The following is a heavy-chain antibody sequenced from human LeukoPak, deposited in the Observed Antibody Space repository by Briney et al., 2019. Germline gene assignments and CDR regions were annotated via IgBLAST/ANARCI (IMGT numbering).Heavy chain of an antibody. D-gene: IGHD3-10*01. CDR3: ARAYGSGSYYPTKRGDFDY. J-gene: IGHJ4*02. Sequence: GASVKVSCKASGYTFTSYYMHWVRQAPGQGLEWMGIINPSGGSTSYAQKFQGRVTMTRNTSISTAYMELSSLRSEDTAVYYCARAYGSGSYYPTKRGDFDYWGQGTLVTVSS. CDR2: INPSGGST. CDR1: GYTFTSYY. V-gene: IGHV1-46*01.